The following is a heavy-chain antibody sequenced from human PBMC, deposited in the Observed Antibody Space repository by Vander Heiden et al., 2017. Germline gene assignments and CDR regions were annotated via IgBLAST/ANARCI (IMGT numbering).Heavy chain of an antibody. V-gene: IGHV3-23*01. CDR2: ISYSGDYT. D-gene: IGHD2-2*01. J-gene: IGHJ4*02. CDR3: AKGMYCSSTGCYGGFDQ. CDR1: GFTFSSYA. Sequence: EVQLLESGGGLVQPGGSLRLSWAAPGFTFSSYAMSWVRQAPGKGLEWVSSISYSGDYTYYADSVKGRFSISRDNSKNTLHLQMNSLRAEDTAVYYCAKGMYCSSTGCYGGFDQWGQGSLVTVSS.